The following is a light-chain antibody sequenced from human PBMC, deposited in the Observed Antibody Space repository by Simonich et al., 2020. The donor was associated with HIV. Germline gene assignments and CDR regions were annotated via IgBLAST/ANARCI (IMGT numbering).Light chain of an antibody. CDR3: QQYYSTPAWT. Sequence: DIQMTQSPSSLSASVGDRVTITCRASQSISSYLNWYQQQPGKAPKLLIYKSSSLKSGVPSRFSGSGSGTEFTLPISSLQPDDFATYYCQQYYSTPAWTFGQGTKVEIK. J-gene: IGKJ1*01. V-gene: IGKV1-39*01. CDR2: KSS. CDR1: QSISSY.